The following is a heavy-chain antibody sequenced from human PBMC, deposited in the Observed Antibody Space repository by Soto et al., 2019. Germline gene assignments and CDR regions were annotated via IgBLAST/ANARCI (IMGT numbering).Heavy chain of an antibody. CDR3: ARGEVHSSGWNFDF. V-gene: IGHV1-46*03. CDR2: INPSSGST. CDR1: GYTFTSDH. Sequence: ASVKLSCKASGYTFTSDHFHWVRQTPGLGLEWMGRINPSSGSTNYPQKFQGRVTMTRDTSTATAYMELSSLRSEDSAVYFCARGEVHSSGWNFDFWGQGSLVTVSS. D-gene: IGHD6-19*01. J-gene: IGHJ4*02.